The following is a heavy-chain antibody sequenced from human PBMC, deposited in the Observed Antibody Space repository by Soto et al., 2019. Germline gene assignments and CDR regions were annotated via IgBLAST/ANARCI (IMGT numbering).Heavy chain of an antibody. V-gene: IGHV1-69*05. CDR1: GGTFSSDS. J-gene: IGHJ4*02. D-gene: IGHD2-15*01. Sequence: QVQLVQSGAEVKKPGSSVKVSCKASGGTFSSDSFSWVRQAPGQGLEWMGGIIPMFDTPIYAQKFQDRVTIPPDESTSTAYMQLSSLRSGDTAVYYCARSGGLDRDFNYWGQGSLFTVSS. CDR3: ARSGGLDRDFNY. CDR2: IIPMFDTP.